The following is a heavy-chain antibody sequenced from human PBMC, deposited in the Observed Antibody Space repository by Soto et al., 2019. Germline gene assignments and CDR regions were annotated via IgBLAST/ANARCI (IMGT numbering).Heavy chain of an antibody. CDR2: FYYTGGT. V-gene: IGHV4-39*01. J-gene: IGHJ4*02. CDR1: GASISSSRSY. D-gene: IGHD3-3*01. Sequence: SETLSLTCTVSGASISSSRSYWGWVRQPPGKGLEWIVSFYYTGGTYSTYYNPSLKSRVTISVDTSKSQISLNLRSVTAADTAVYYCASPRQGNYDFLSGYYALDYWGRGTLVTVSS. CDR3: ASPRQGNYDFLSGYYALDY.